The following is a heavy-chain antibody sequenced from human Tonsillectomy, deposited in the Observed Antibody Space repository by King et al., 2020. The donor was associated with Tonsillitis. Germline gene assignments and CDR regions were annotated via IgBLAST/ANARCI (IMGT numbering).Heavy chain of an antibody. Sequence: GQLVQSGGGLVQPGGSLRLSCAASGFTFSSYWMSWVRQAPGKGLEWVANIKQDGSEKYYVDSVKGRFTISRDNAKNSLYLQMNSLRAEEPAVYYCARGRSSPEAYYFDYWGQGTLVTVSS. CDR1: GFTFSSYW. D-gene: IGHD6-13*01. J-gene: IGHJ4*02. CDR2: IKQDGSEK. CDR3: ARGRSSPEAYYFDY. V-gene: IGHV3-7*03.